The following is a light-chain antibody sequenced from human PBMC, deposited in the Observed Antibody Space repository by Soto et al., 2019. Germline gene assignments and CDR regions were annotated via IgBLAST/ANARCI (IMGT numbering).Light chain of an antibody. J-gene: IGKJ5*01. CDR1: QYIGSN. Sequence: IVMTQSPATLSVSPGERATLSCRASQYIGSNLAWYQQKPGQAPRLLIYGASTRATGLPARFSGSGSGTEFTLTISSLQSEDFAVYYCEQYNNWPITFGQGTRLEIK. V-gene: IGKV3-15*01. CDR2: GAS. CDR3: EQYNNWPIT.